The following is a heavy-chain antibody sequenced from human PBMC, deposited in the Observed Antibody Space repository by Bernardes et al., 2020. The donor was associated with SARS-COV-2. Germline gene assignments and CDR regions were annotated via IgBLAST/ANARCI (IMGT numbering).Heavy chain of an antibody. Sequence: GGSLRLSCAASGFTFSSYAMSWVRQAPGKGLEWVSAISGSGGSTYYADSVKGRFTISRDNSKNTLYLQMNSLRAEDTAVYYCAKCRVEPGVYYYYYMDVWGKGTTVTVSS. CDR3: AKCRVEPGVYYYYYMDV. V-gene: IGHV3-23*01. CDR2: ISGSGGST. J-gene: IGHJ6*03. CDR1: GFTFSSYA. D-gene: IGHD1-1*01.